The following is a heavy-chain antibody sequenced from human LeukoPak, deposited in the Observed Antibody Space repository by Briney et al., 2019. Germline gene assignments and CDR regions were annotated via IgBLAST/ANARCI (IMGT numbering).Heavy chain of an antibody. D-gene: IGHD3-10*01. Sequence: GGSLRLSCAASGFTFSSYAMSWVRRAPGKGLEWVSAISSNGGGTFYADSVKGQFTISRDNSQNTLYLQMNSLRAEDTAIYYCAKHYGSGTYYNYLDYWGQGPLVTVSS. CDR3: AKHYGSGTYYNYLDY. CDR2: ISSNGGGT. J-gene: IGHJ4*02. CDR1: GFTFSSYA. V-gene: IGHV3-23*01.